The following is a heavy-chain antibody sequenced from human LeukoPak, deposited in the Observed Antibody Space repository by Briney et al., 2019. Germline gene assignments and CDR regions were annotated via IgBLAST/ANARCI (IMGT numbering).Heavy chain of an antibody. V-gene: IGHV3-53*01. CDR1: GFTVTSNY. D-gene: IGHD1-26*01. Sequence: GGSLRLSCAASGFTVTSNYMSWVRQAPGKGLEWVSFISGGDSAYYADSVKGRFTISTDSSKNTLFLQMNGLRAEDTAVYYCARVPELRKAWFDPWGQGTLVTVSS. J-gene: IGHJ5*02. CDR2: ISGGDSA. CDR3: ARVPELRKAWFDP.